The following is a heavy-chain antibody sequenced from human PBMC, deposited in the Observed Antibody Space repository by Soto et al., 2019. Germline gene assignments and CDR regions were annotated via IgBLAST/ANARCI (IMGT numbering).Heavy chain of an antibody. Sequence: QVQLVESGGGVVQPGRSLRLSCAASGFTFSTYGMHWVRQAPGKGLEWVADIWYDGSNKYYADSVKGRFTISRDNSKNTLYLQMNSLRAEDMAVYYCARRITIFGVARYGMDVWGQGTTVTVSS. CDR1: GFTFSTYG. D-gene: IGHD3-3*01. CDR2: IWYDGSNK. V-gene: IGHV3-33*01. CDR3: ARRITIFGVARYGMDV. J-gene: IGHJ6*02.